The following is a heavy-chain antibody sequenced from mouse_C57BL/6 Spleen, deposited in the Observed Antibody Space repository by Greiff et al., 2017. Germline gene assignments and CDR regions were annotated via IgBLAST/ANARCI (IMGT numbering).Heavy chain of an antibody. CDR2: IWSGGST. D-gene: IGHD4-1*01. CDR3: ARNWDGLAWFAY. Sequence: VKLMESGPGLVQPSQRLSITCTVSGFSLTSYGVHWVRQSPGKGLEWLGVIWSGGSTDYNAAFISRLSISKDNSKSQVFFKMNSLQADDTAIYYCARNWDGLAWFAYWGQGTLVTVSA. CDR1: GFSLTSYG. V-gene: IGHV2-2*01. J-gene: IGHJ3*01.